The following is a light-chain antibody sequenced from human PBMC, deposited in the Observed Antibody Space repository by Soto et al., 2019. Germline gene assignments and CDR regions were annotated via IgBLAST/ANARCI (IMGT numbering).Light chain of an antibody. J-gene: IGKJ3*01. V-gene: IGKV3-15*01. CDR1: QSVSSN. Sequence: EIVMTQSPATLSVSPGETATLSCRASQSVSSNLAWYQQKPGQAPRLLIYGASTRATGIPARFSGSGSGTEFTLTISSLQSEDFAVYYCQQYNNWGFTFGPGTKVDIK. CDR2: GAS. CDR3: QQYNNWGFT.